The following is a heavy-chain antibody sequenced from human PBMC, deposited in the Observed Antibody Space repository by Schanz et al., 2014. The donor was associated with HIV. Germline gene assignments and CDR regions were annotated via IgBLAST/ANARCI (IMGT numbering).Heavy chain of an antibody. Sequence: EVQLLESGGGLVQPGGSLRLSCAASGFTFSRYSMNWVRQAPGKGLEWVASITSSSSYIYYADSVKGRFTISRDNSKNTLYVQRNRLRAEDTAVYYCAKVATWDYYGMDVWGQGTTVTVSS. V-gene: IGHV3-21*01. CDR2: ITSSSSYI. CDR3: AKVATWDYYGMDV. CDR1: GFTFSRYS. J-gene: IGHJ6*02.